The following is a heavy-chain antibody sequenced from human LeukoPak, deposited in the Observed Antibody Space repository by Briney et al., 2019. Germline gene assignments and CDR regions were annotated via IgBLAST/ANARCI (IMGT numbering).Heavy chain of an antibody. V-gene: IGHV4-34*01. Sequence: SETLSLTCAVYGGSFSGYYWSWIRQPPGKGLEWIGEINHSGSTSYNPSLKSRVTISVDTSKNQFSLKLSSVTAADTAVYYCARGLLWFGGPYYFDYWGQGTLVTVSS. J-gene: IGHJ4*02. CDR2: INHSGST. D-gene: IGHD3-10*01. CDR3: ARGLLWFGGPYYFDY. CDR1: GGSFSGYY.